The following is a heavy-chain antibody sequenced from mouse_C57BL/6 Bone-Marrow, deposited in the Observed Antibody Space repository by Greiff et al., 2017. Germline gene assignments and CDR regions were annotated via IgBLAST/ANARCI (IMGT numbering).Heavy chain of an antibody. CDR1: GFNIKDYY. Sequence: EVQLQQSGAELVRPGASVKLSCTASGFNIKDYYMHWVKQRPEQGLEWIGRIDPEDGDTEYAPKFQGKATMTADTSSNTAYLQLSSLTSEDTAVYYCTVQSYGSSYAWFAYWGQGTLVTVSA. CDR2: IDPEDGDT. V-gene: IGHV14-1*01. CDR3: TVQSYGSSYAWFAY. D-gene: IGHD1-1*01. J-gene: IGHJ3*01.